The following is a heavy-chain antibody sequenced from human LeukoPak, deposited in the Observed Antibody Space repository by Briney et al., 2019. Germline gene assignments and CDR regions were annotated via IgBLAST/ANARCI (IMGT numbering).Heavy chain of an antibody. J-gene: IGHJ4*02. CDR1: GFTFSTYG. CDR2: IKEDGSEK. V-gene: IGHV3-7*01. CDR3: AGWYGWTTDY. D-gene: IGHD2-15*01. Sequence: VGSLRLSCAASGFTFSTYGMSWVGQAPGKGLEGGANIKEDGSEKNYVDSLKGRFTISRDNAKNSLYLQMNSLRAEDTAVYYCAGWYGWTTDYWGQGTLVTVSS.